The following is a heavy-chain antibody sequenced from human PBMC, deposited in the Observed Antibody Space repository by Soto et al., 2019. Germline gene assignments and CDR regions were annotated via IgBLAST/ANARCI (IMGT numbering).Heavy chain of an antibody. CDR3: AKKPNGFDS. CDR2: ISESSSNT. V-gene: IGHV3-23*01. J-gene: IGHJ5*01. Sequence: EVQLLESGGGLVQPGGSLRLSCAASGLTFSRHAMAWVRQAPGKGLEWLSSISESSSNTYYADSVKGRFTISKDNSKNMLYLQMNSLRDEDTAVYYCAKKPNGFDSWGQGTLLTVSS. CDR1: GLTFSRHA.